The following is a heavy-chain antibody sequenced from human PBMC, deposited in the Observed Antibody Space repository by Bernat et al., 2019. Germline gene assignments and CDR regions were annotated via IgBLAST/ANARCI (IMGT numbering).Heavy chain of an antibody. CDR1: GGSISSSSYY. CDR3: ARRYSSGWPYYFDY. CDR2: IYYSGST. J-gene: IGHJ4*02. V-gene: IGHV4-39*01. Sequence: QLQLQESGPGLVKPSETLSLTCTVSGGSISSSSYYWGWIRQPPGKGLEWIGSIYYSGSTYYNPSLKSRVTISVDTSKNQFSLKLSYVTAADTAVYYCARRYSSGWPYYFDYWGQGTLVTVSS. D-gene: IGHD6-19*01.